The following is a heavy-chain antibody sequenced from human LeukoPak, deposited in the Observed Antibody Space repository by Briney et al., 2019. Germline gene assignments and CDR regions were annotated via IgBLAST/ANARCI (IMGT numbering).Heavy chain of an antibody. CDR2: ISAYNGNT. D-gene: IGHD1-26*01. Sequence: ASVKVSCKASGYTFTSYYMHWVRQAPGQGLEWMGWISAYNGNTNYAQKLQGRVTMTTDTSTSTAYMELRSLRSDDTAVYYCARDPVGATGFDYWGQGTLVTVSS. J-gene: IGHJ4*02. CDR1: GYTFTSYY. CDR3: ARDPVGATGFDY. V-gene: IGHV1-18*04.